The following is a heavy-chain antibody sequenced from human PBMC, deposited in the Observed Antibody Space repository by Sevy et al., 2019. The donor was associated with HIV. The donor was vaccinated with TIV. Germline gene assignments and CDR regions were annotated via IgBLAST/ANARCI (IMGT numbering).Heavy chain of an antibody. CDR1: GFTVSSNY. J-gene: IGHJ3*02. V-gene: IGHV3-53*01. Sequence: GGSLRLSCAASGFTVSSNYMSWVRQAPGKGLEWVSVIYSGGSTYYADSVKGRFTISRDNSKKTLYLQMNSLRAEDTAVYYCARDSAKRLHAFDIWGQGTMVTVSS. CDR3: ARDSAKRLHAFDI. D-gene: IGHD4-4*01. CDR2: IYSGGST.